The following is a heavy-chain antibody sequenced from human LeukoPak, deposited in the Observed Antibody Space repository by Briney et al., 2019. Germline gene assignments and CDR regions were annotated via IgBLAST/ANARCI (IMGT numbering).Heavy chain of an antibody. V-gene: IGHV3-30-3*01. J-gene: IGHJ4*02. CDR1: GFTFSNYA. CDR2: ISYGGGNI. Sequence: GGSLRLSCAASGFTFSNYAMHWVRQAPGKGLEWLAVISYGGGNIYYADSVKGRFTISRDNSKNTLYLQMNSLRAEDTAVYYCAKVPITMIVVVILDYWGQGTLVTVSS. D-gene: IGHD3-22*01. CDR3: AKVPITMIVVVILDY.